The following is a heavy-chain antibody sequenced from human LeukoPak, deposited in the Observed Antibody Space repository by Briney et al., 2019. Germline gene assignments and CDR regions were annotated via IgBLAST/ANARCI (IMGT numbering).Heavy chain of an antibody. D-gene: IGHD6-6*01. CDR2: IFPSDSDT. CDR1: GYSFTNYW. V-gene: IGHV5-51*01. Sequence: GESLKISCKGSGYSFTNYWIGWVRQMPGKGLEWMGIIFPSDSDTRYRPSFQGQVTISVDKSISTAYLQWSRLKASDTAMYYCARSVGEYGTALHFDYWGQGSHVTVS. CDR3: ARSVGEYGTALHFDY. J-gene: IGHJ4*02.